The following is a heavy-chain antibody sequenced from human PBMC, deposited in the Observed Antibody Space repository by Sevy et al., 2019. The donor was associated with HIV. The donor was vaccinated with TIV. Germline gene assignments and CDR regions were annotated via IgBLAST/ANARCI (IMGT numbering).Heavy chain of an antibody. D-gene: IGHD1-1*01. V-gene: IGHV4-31*03. J-gene: IGHJ6*02. Sequence: SETLSLTCTVSGGSISSGGYYWSWIRQHPGKGLEWIGYIYYSGSTYYNPSLKSRVTISVDTSKNQFSLKLSSVTAADTAVYYCARENGVGYYYYGMDVWGQGTTATVSS. CDR3: ARENGVGYYYYGMDV. CDR2: IYYSGST. CDR1: GGSISSGGYY.